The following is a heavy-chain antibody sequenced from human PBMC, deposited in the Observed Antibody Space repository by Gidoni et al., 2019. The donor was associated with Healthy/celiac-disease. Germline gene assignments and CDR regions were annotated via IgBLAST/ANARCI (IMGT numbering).Heavy chain of an antibody. Sequence: EVQLVESGGGLVQPGGSLRLPCAASGFTFSSYSMNWVRQAPGKGLEWVSYISSSSSTIYYADSVKGRFTISRDNAKNSLYLQMNSLRAEDTAVYYCARVDFWSGYPYSDVWGQGTTVTVSS. CDR2: ISSSSSTI. J-gene: IGHJ6*02. D-gene: IGHD3-3*01. V-gene: IGHV3-48*01. CDR3: ARVDFWSGYPYSDV. CDR1: GFTFSSYS.